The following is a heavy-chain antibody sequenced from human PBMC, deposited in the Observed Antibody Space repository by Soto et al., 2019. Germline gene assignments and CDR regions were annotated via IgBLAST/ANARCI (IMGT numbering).Heavy chain of an antibody. J-gene: IGHJ4*02. V-gene: IGHV3-30*03. CDR2: MSYDGSNE. CDR1: GFTFSHYA. CDR3: ATAGSHHFDY. Sequence: QVQLVESGGGVVQPGRSLRLSCAASGFTFSHYAMHWVRQAPGKGLEWVALMSYDGSNEYYADSVKGRFTISRDNSENTPYLQMNSLSAEDTAVHYCATAGSHHFDYWGQGTLVTVSS. D-gene: IGHD1-26*01.